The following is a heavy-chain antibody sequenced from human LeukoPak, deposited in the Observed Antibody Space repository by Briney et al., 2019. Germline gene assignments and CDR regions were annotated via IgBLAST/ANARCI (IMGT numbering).Heavy chain of an antibody. Sequence: ASVKVSCKASGYTLTGYYMHWVRQAPGQGLEWMGWINPNSGGTNYAQKFQGRVTMARNTSISTAYIELSRLRSDDTAVYYCARSRLLSLYFDYWGQGTLVTVSS. J-gene: IGHJ4*02. D-gene: IGHD2-21*02. V-gene: IGHV1-2*02. CDR3: ARSRLLSLYFDY. CDR2: INPNSGGT. CDR1: GYTLTGYY.